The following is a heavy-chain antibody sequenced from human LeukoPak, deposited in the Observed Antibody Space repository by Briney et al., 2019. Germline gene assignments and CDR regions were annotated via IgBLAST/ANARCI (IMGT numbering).Heavy chain of an antibody. CDR3: ARAEDQGRYFDWLPGFNP. Sequence: ASVKVSCKASGGTFSSYVINWVRQAPGQGLEWMGGILPIFGTAIYAQHFQGRLTITADESTNSAYMELNRLRSDDTAVYYCARAEDQGRYFDWLPGFNPWGQGTLVTVSS. V-gene: IGHV1-69*13. D-gene: IGHD3-9*01. CDR1: GGTFSSYV. CDR2: ILPIFGTA. J-gene: IGHJ5*02.